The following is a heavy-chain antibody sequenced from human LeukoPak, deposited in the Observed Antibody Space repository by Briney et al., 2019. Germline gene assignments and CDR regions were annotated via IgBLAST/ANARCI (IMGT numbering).Heavy chain of an antibody. V-gene: IGHV4-4*02. CDR2: IYYTGST. CDR3: ARLDWSNWCFDL. J-gene: IGHJ2*01. D-gene: IGHD3/OR15-3a*01. CDR1: GGSISSSNW. Sequence: PSGTLSLTCAVSGGSISSSNWWSWVRQPPGKGLEWIGSIYYTGSTYYNPSLKSRVTISVDTSKNQFSLNLSSVTAADTAVYYCARLDWSNWCFDLWGRGTLVIVSS.